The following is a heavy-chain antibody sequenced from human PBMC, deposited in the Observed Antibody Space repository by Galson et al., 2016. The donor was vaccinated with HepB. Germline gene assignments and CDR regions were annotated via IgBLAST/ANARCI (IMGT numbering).Heavy chain of an antibody. J-gene: IGHJ6*02. CDR1: AGSIDSFY. CDR2: ISTTPYR. V-gene: IGHV4-4*08. CDR3: ARAIFDFWSGAKRNGVDI. Sequence: SETLSLTCTIPAGSIDSFYWSWIRQTPGQGLEWIGYISTTPYRTSKPSPKSRVTISLENSVTQLPLRLTSVTTADTGTYYCARAIFDFWSGAKRNGVDIWGQGATVIVSS. D-gene: IGHD3-3*01.